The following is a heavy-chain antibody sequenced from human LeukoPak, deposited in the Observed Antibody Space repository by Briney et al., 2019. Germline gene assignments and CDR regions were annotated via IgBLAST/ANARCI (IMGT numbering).Heavy chain of an antibody. CDR2: IYHSGST. Sequence: SETLSLTCTVSGDSIRTRDYYWAWIRQPPGKGLEWIGSIYHSGSTYYNPSLKSRVTISVDTSKNQFSLKLSSVTAADTAVYYCARGVARSSKFHFSYYFDYWGQGTLVTVSS. CDR1: GDSIRTRDYY. CDR3: ARGVARSSKFHFSYYFDY. D-gene: IGHD6-6*01. J-gene: IGHJ4*02. V-gene: IGHV4-39*07.